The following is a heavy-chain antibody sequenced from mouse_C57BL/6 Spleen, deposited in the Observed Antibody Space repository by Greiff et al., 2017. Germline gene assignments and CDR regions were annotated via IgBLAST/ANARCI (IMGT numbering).Heavy chain of an antibody. Sequence: VKLMESGPELVKPGASVKISCKASGYAFSSSWMNWVKQRPGKGLEWIGRIYPGDGDTNYNGKFKGKATLTADKSSSTAYMQLSSLTSEDSAVYFCARSDDGYYLYAMDYWGQGTSVTVSS. J-gene: IGHJ4*01. CDR3: ARSDDGYYLYAMDY. V-gene: IGHV1-82*01. CDR1: GYAFSSSW. CDR2: IYPGDGDT. D-gene: IGHD2-3*01.